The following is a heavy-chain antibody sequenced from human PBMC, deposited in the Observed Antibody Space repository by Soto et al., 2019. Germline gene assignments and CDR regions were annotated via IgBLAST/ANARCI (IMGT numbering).Heavy chain of an antibody. D-gene: IGHD3-22*01. J-gene: IGHJ4*02. CDR2: ISAYNGNT. CDR1: GYTFATSG. V-gene: IGHV1-18*01. CDR3: ARAGHYYDSSGYAN. Sequence: QVTLVQSGTEVKKPGASMKVSCKASGYTFATSGISWVRQAPGQGLEWMGWISAYNGNTNYEQKLQDRVTMTTDTSTSTAYLELRSLRSDDTAVYYCARAGHYYDSSGYANWGQGTLVTVSS.